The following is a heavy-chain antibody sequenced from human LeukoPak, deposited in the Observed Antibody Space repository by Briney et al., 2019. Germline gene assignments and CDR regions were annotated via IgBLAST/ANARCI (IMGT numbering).Heavy chain of an antibody. CDR1: GFIFSTYG. V-gene: IGHV3-30*02. Sequence: GGSLRLSCAASGFIFSTYGMHWVRRAPGKGLEGVACMRSDGSDEYYAGSVKGRFTISRDNSKNTLFLQLNSLRAEDTAVYYCGKHDSSSYYWGQGTLVTVSS. D-gene: IGHD3-22*01. CDR3: GKHDSSSYY. CDR2: MRSDGSDE. J-gene: IGHJ4*02.